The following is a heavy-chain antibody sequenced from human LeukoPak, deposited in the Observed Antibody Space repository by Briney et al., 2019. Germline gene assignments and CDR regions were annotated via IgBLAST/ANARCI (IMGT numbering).Heavy chain of an antibody. Sequence: GGSLRLSCAASGFTFSSYSMNWVRQAPGKGLEWVSYISSSSSTIYYADSVKGRFTISRDNAKNSLYLQMNSLRAEDTAVYYCAKSVFVVPNAFDIWGQGTMVTVSS. V-gene: IGHV3-48*01. CDR1: GFTFSSYS. J-gene: IGHJ3*02. CDR3: AKSVFVVPNAFDI. CDR2: ISSSSSTI. D-gene: IGHD2-2*01.